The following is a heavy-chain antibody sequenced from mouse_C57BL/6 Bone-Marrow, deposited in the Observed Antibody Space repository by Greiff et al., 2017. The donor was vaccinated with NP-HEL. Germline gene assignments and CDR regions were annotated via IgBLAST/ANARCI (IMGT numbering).Heavy chain of an antibody. CDR1: GYTFTSYW. J-gene: IGHJ4*01. V-gene: IGHV1-55*01. Sequence: QVQLKQSGAELVKPGASVKMSCKASGYTFTSYWITWVKQRPGQGLEWIGDIYPGSGSTNYNEKFKSKATLTVDTSSSTAYMQLSSLTSEDSAVYYCSQSPSYYAMDYWGQGTSVTVSS. CDR3: SQSPSYYAMDY. CDR2: IYPGSGST.